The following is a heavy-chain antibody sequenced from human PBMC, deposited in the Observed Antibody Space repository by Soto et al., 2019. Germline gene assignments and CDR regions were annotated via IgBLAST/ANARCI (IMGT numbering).Heavy chain of an antibody. V-gene: IGHV3-49*03. Sequence: EVQLVESGGGLVQPGRSLRLSCTASGFTFGDDAMSWFRQAPGKGLEWVGFIRSKAYGGTTEYAASVKGRFTISRDDSKSIAYLQMTSLKTEYTAVYYCTRDLFPGRAAAGTPYWGQGTLVTVSS. D-gene: IGHD6-13*01. CDR3: TRDLFPGRAAAGTPY. J-gene: IGHJ4*02. CDR1: GFTFGDDA. CDR2: IRSKAYGGTT.